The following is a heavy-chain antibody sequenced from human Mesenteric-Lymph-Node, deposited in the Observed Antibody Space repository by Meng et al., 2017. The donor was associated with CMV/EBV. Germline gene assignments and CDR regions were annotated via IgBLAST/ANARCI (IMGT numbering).Heavy chain of an antibody. CDR2: IYYSGTT. CDR3: ARLRYCDTTSCLFDY. D-gene: IGHD2-2*01. Sequence: SETLSLTCTVSGGSISSSSYYWAWIRQPPGQGLEWIGSIYYSGTTLYKASLKSRVIISVDTSKNQFSLRLSSVTAADTAVYYCARLRYCDTTSCLFDYWGQGTLVTVSS. J-gene: IGHJ4*02. V-gene: IGHV4-39*01. CDR1: GGSISSSSYY.